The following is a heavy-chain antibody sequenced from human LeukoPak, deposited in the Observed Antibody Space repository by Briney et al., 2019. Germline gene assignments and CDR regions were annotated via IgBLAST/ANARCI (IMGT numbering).Heavy chain of an antibody. V-gene: IGHV1-2*02. CDR1: GYTFSGYY. CDR2: INPNGGGT. J-gene: IGHJ4*02. CDR3: ARCVYGSGSYYNDY. Sequence: ASVKVSCKASGYTFSGYYMHWVRQAPGQGLEWMGWINPNGGGTNYAQKFQGRVTMTRDTSISTAYMELSRLRSDDTAVYYCARCVYGSGSYYNDYWGQGTLVTVSS. D-gene: IGHD3-10*01.